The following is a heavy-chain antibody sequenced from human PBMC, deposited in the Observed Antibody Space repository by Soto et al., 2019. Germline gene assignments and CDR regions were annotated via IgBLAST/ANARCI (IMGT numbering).Heavy chain of an antibody. D-gene: IGHD3-10*01. CDR2: INHSGST. CDR3: ARGRRVVRVFDAFDI. V-gene: IGHV4-34*01. CDR1: GGSFSGYY. Sequence: QVQLQQWGAGLLKPSETLSLTCAVYGGSFSGYYWSWIRQPPGKGLEWIGEINHSGSTNYNPSLKSRVTISVDTSKNQFSLKLSSVTAADTAVYYCARGRRVVRVFDAFDIWGQGTMVTVSS. J-gene: IGHJ3*02.